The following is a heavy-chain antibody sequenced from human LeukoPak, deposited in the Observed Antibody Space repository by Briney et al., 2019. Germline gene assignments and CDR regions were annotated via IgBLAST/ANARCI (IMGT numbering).Heavy chain of an antibody. Sequence: SQTLSLTCVISGDSVSSNSAAWNWIRQSPSRGLEWLGRTYYRSKWDNEYSVSVKSRIIINPDISKNHFSLQLNSVTPEDTAVYYCVRDSGYGLDAFDIWGQGTMVTVSS. CDR1: GDSVSSNSAA. V-gene: IGHV6-1*01. D-gene: IGHD5-12*01. CDR3: VRDSGYGLDAFDI. J-gene: IGHJ3*02. CDR2: TYYRSKWDN.